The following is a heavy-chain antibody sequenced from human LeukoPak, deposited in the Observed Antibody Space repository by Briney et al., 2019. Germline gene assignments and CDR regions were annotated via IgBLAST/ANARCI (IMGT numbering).Heavy chain of an antibody. CDR3: ARDHEQVVQLDAFDI. J-gene: IGHJ3*02. Sequence: GGSLRLSCAASGFTFSSYSMNWVRQAPGKGLEWVSSISSSSTYIYYADSVKGRFTISRDDAKNSLYLQMNSLRAEDTAVYYCARDHEQVVQLDAFDISGQGTMVTVSS. D-gene: IGHD1-1*01. CDR2: ISSSSTYI. V-gene: IGHV3-21*01. CDR1: GFTFSSYS.